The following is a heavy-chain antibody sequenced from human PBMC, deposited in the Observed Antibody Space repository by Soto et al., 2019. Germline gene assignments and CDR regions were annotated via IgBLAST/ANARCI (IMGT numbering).Heavy chain of an antibody. J-gene: IGHJ4*02. D-gene: IGHD5-12*01. V-gene: IGHV3-53*01. Sequence: GGSLRLSCVVSGFTVSSDYMSWVRQAPGKGLEWISVIYAGGSTYYAESVKGRFPISRDNSKNTLYLQMNSLRADDTGVYYCAGPVASDYWGQGTRVTVSS. CDR2: IYAGGST. CDR1: GFTVSSDY. CDR3: AGPVASDY.